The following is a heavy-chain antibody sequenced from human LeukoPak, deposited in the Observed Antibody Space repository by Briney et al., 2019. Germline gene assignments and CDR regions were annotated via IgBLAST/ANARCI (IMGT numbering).Heavy chain of an antibody. Sequence: SEILSLTCTVSGGSISSYYWSWIRQPPGKGLEWIGYIYYSGGTNYNPSLKGRVTISVDTSENQVSLKLSSVTAADTAVYFCARQPPDTASFDYWGQGTLVTVSS. CDR3: ARQPPDTASFDY. J-gene: IGHJ4*02. D-gene: IGHD3-22*01. V-gene: IGHV4-59*01. CDR1: GGSISSYY. CDR2: IYYSGGT.